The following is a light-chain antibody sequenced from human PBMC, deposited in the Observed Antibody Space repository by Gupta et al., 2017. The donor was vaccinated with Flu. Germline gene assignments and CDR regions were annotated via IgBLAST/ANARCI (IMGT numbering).Light chain of an antibody. J-gene: IGLJ1*01. V-gene: IGLV2-23*01. CDR3: CSYAGSITYV. Sequence: QSALTQPASVSGSPGQSITISCTGTSSDVGSYNLVSWYQQHPGKAPKLMIYEGSKRPSGVANRFSGSKSGNTASLTISGLQAEDEADYYCCSYAGSITYVFGTGTKVTVL. CDR2: EGS. CDR1: SSDVGSYNL.